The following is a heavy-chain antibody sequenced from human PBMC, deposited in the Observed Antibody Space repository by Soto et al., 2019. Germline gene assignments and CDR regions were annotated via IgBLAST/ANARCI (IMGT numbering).Heavy chain of an antibody. CDR1: GDRVSGDSAA. Sequence: SQTLSLTCVISGDRVSGDSAAWNLIRQSPSRGLEWLGRTYYRSKWYNDYAVSVKSRITINPDTSKNQFSLHLHSVTPEDTAVYYCAGVTWFRGMDVWGQGTPVTVSS. CDR2: TYYRSKWYN. V-gene: IGHV6-1*01. CDR3: AGVTWFRGMDV. J-gene: IGHJ6*02. D-gene: IGHD3-10*01.